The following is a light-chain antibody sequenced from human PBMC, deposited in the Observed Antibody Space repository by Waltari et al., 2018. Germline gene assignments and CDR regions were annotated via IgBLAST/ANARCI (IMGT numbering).Light chain of an antibody. Sequence: QSALPQPPSVSGSSGQSVTISCTGTSSDVGSYNPFSWYQQPPGTAPKLMIYEVSNRPSGVPDRFSGSKSGNTASLTISGLQAEDEADYYCSSYTSSSTLVFGGGTKLTVL. J-gene: IGLJ3*02. CDR1: SSDVGSYNP. CDR2: EVS. CDR3: SSYTSSSTLV. V-gene: IGLV2-18*02.